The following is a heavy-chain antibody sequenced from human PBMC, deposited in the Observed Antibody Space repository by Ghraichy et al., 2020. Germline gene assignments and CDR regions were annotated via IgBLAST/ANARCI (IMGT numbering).Heavy chain of an antibody. CDR1: GFAFSNYG. Sequence: GESLNISCSASGFAFSNYGMHWVRQAPGKGLEWVAITWFDGSNTRYADSVKGRFIISRDNSKNTLYLQMNSVRVEDTAVYYCARVEYQIFSGYYFDSWGQGVLVTVSS. CDR2: TWFDGSNT. D-gene: IGHD3-3*01. CDR3: ARVEYQIFSGYYFDS. V-gene: IGHV3-33*01. J-gene: IGHJ4*02.